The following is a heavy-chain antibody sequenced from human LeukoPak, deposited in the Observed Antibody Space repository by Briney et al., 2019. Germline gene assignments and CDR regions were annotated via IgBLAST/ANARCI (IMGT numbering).Heavy chain of an antibody. D-gene: IGHD3-22*01. J-gene: IGHJ4*02. Sequence: GGSLRLSCAASGFTFSSYAMSWVRQAPGKGLEWVSAISGSSGSTYYADSVKGRFTISRDNSKNTLYLQMNSLRAEDTAVYYCAKDRTMIVVVILFDYWGQGTLVTVSS. CDR1: GFTFSSYA. CDR2: ISGSSGST. CDR3: AKDRTMIVVVILFDY. V-gene: IGHV3-23*01.